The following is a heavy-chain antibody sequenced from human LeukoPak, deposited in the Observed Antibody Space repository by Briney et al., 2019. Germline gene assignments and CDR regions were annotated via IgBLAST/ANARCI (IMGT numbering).Heavy chain of an antibody. Sequence: PSETLSLTCTVSGGSISSSSYYWGWLRQPPGKGLEWIGSIYYSGSTYYNPSLKSRVTISVDTSKNQFSLKLSSVTAADTAVYYCRIRGYRYVLDYWGQGTLVTVSS. V-gene: IGHV4-39*01. CDR1: GGSISSSSYY. CDR2: IYYSGST. CDR3: RIRGYRYVLDY. J-gene: IGHJ4*02. D-gene: IGHD5-18*01.